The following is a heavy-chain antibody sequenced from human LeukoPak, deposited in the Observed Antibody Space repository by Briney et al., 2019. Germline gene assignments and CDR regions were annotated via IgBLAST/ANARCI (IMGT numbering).Heavy chain of an antibody. CDR3: ARDPLGYCSGGSCYPFDY. D-gene: IGHD2-15*01. Sequence: GGSLRLSCAASGFTFSSYGMHWVRQAPGKGLEWVAVIRYDGSNKYYADSVKGRFTISRDNSKNTLYLQMNSLRAEDTAVYYCARDPLGYCSGGSCYPFDYWGQGTLVTVSS. CDR1: GFTFSSYG. V-gene: IGHV3-33*01. J-gene: IGHJ4*02. CDR2: IRYDGSNK.